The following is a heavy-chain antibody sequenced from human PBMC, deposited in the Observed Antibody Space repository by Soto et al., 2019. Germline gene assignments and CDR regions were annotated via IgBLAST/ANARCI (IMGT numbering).Heavy chain of an antibody. CDR1: GFTFSSYG. CDR3: AKDRVEMATTEVLDY. CDR2: ISYDGSNK. V-gene: IGHV3-30*18. J-gene: IGHJ4*02. Sequence: GGSLRLSCAASGFTFSSYGMHWVRQAPGKGLEWVAVISYDGSNKYYADSVKGRFTISRDNSKNTLYLQMNSLRAEDTAVYYCAKDRVEMATTEVLDYWGRGTLVTVS. D-gene: IGHD5-12*01.